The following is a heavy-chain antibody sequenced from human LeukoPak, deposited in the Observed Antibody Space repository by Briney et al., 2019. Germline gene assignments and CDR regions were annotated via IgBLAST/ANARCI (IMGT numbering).Heavy chain of an antibody. CDR2: INHSGST. V-gene: IGHV4-34*01. J-gene: IGHJ5*02. D-gene: IGHD4-23*01. CDR1: GGSFSGYY. Sequence: SETLSLTCAVYGGSFSGYYWSWIRQPPGKGLEWIGEINHSGSTNYNQSLKSRVTISVDASKNQFSLKLSSVTAADTAVYYCARGKFSTVVKRPNWFDPWGQGTLVTVSS. CDR3: ARGKFSTVVKRPNWFDP.